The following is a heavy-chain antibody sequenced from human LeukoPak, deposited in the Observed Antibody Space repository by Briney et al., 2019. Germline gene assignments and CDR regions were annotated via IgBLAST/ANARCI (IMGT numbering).Heavy chain of an antibody. J-gene: IGHJ6*02. CDR2: IYPGDSDT. Sequence: GEFLKISCKGSGYRFTDYWIGWVRQMPGKGLEWMGIIYPGDSDTRYSPSFQGQVTISADKSINTAHLQWSSLKASDTAMYYCARGAAGTIPDYYYFGMDVWGQGTTVTVSS. CDR1: GYRFTDYW. D-gene: IGHD1-7*01. V-gene: IGHV5-51*01. CDR3: ARGAAGTIPDYYYFGMDV.